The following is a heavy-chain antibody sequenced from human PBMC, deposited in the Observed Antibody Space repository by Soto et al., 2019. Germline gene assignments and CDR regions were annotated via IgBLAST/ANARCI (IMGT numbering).Heavy chain of an antibody. CDR2: IYHSGST. Sequence: QLQLQESGSGLVKPSQTLSLTCAVSGGSISSGGYSWSWIRQPPGKGLEWIGYIYHSGSTYYNPSLKKRGAKSVDRSKNQFSLKLSSVTAADTVVYYCARPESGTFDPWGQGTLVTVSS. D-gene: IGHD1-7*01. CDR1: GGSISSGGYS. CDR3: ARPESGTFDP. V-gene: IGHV4-30-2*01. J-gene: IGHJ5*02.